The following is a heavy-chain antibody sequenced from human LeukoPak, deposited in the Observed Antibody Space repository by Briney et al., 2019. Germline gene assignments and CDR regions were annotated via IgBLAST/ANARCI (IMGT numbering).Heavy chain of an antibody. CDR2: ISYSGRT. J-gene: IGHJ3*01. CDR1: DGSISSNNY. CDR3: ARELRYDNSDSGAF. D-gene: IGHD3-22*01. Sequence: PSETLSLTCTVSDGSISSNNYWGWIRQPPGKGLEWIGSISYSGRTYYNPSLESRVTISVDASKNQFSLELNSVTAADTAVYYCARELRYDNSDSGAFWGQGTVVTVSS. V-gene: IGHV4-39*02.